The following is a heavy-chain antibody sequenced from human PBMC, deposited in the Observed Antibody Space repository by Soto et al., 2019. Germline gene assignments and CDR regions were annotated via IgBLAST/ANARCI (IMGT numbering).Heavy chain of an antibody. J-gene: IGHJ4*02. V-gene: IGHV3-30*18. CDR1: GFTFSSYG. CDR3: AKDPPLYDILTGYPDY. CDR2: ISYDGSNK. D-gene: IGHD3-9*01. Sequence: QVQLVESGGGVVQPGRSLRLSCAASGFTFSSYGMHWVRQAPGKGLEWVAVISYDGSNKYYADSVKGRFTISRDNSKNTLYLQMNSLRAEDTAVYYCAKDPPLYDILTGYPDYWGQGTLVTVSS.